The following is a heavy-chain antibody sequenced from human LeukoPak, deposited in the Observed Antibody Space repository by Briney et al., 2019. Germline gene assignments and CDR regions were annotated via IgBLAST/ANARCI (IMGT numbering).Heavy chain of an antibody. CDR3: ATEAKVEMATIDY. D-gene: IGHD5-24*01. Sequence: ASVKVSCKVSGYTLTDYYMHWVQQAPGKGLEWMGLVDPEDGETIYAEKFQGRVTITADTSTDTAYMELSSLRSEDTAVYYCATEAKVEMATIDYWGQGTLVTVSS. CDR1: GYTLTDYY. CDR2: VDPEDGET. V-gene: IGHV1-69-2*01. J-gene: IGHJ4*02.